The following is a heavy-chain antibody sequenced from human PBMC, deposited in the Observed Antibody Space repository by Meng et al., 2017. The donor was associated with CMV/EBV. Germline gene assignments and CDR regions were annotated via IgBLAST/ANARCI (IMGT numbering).Heavy chain of an antibody. CDR2: IYYSGST. D-gene: IGHD5-18*01. V-gene: IGHV4-61*01. CDR1: GGSVSSGSYY. CDR3: ARDRQLSRYYYGMDV. Sequence: GSLRLSRTVSGGSVSSGSYYWSWIRQPPGKGLEWTGYIYYSGSTNYNPSLKSRVTISVDTSKNQFSLQLSSVTAADTAVYYCARDRQLSRYYYGMDVWGQGTTVTVSS. J-gene: IGHJ6*02.